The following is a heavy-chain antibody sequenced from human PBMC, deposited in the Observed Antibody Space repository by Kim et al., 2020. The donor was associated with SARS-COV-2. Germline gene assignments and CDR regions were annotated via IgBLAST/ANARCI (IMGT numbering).Heavy chain of an antibody. CDR3: ARGMAIWAYKEPYGMDV. CDR2: INHSGST. D-gene: IGHD1-1*01. CDR1: GGSFSGYY. Sequence: SETLSLTCAVYGGSFSGYYWSWIRQPPGKGLEWIGEINHSGSTNYNPSLKSRVTISVDTSKNQFSLKLSSVTAADTAVYYCARGMAIWAYKEPYGMDVWGQGTTVTVSS. V-gene: IGHV4-34*01. J-gene: IGHJ6*02.